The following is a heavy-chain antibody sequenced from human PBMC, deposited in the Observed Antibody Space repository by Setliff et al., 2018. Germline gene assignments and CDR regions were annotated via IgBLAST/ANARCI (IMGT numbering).Heavy chain of an antibody. CDR3: ARAGLAAAGRKGVSDH. Sequence: GASVKVSCKTSGYSFTSHYMHWVRQAPGQGLEWMGIINPGGLTSSSTQKFEGRVTMTRDTSTSTVYMELNSLTSDDTAVYYCARAGLAAAGRKGVSDHWGQGTRVTVSS. V-gene: IGHV1-46*01. J-gene: IGHJ4*02. CDR2: INPGGLTS. CDR1: GYSFTSHY. D-gene: IGHD6-25*01.